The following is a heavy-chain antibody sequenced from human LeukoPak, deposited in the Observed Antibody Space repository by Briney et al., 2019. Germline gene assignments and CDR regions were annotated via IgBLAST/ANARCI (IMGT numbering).Heavy chain of an antibody. Sequence: ASVKVSCKASGGTFSSYAISWVRQAPGQGLEWMGGIIPIFGTANYAQKFQGRVTITADESTSTAYVELSSLRSEDTAVYYCARQYYDSSGYFDYWGQGTLVTVSS. CDR1: GGTFSSYA. CDR3: ARQYYDSSGYFDY. J-gene: IGHJ4*02. V-gene: IGHV1-69*13. CDR2: IIPIFGTA. D-gene: IGHD3-22*01.